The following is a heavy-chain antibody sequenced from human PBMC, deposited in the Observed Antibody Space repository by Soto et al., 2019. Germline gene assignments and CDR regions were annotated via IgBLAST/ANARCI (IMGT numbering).Heavy chain of an antibody. Sequence: PSETLSLTCTVSGGSISSYYWSWIRQPPGKGLEWIGYIYYIGSTNYNPSLKSRVTISVDTSKNQFSLKLSSVTAADTAVYYCARHGYSGYDLNWFDPWGQGTLVTVSS. D-gene: IGHD5-12*01. CDR1: GGSISSYY. V-gene: IGHV4-59*08. CDR3: ARHGYSGYDLNWFDP. CDR2: IYYIGST. J-gene: IGHJ5*02.